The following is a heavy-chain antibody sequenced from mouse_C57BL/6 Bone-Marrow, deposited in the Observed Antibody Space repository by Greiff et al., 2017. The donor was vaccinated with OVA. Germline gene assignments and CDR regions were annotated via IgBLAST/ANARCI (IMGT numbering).Heavy chain of an antibody. CDR3: ARGWLHYAMDY. CDR2: INPRNGGT. Sequence: VQLQQPGTELVKPGASVKLSCKASGYTFTSYWIHWVKQRPGQGLEWIGNINPRNGGTDYSEKFKSKATLTVDKSSSTAYMQLSSLSSEESAAYYCARGWLHYAMDYWGQGTSVTVSA. D-gene: IGHD2-3*01. J-gene: IGHJ4*01. CDR1: GYTFTSYW. V-gene: IGHV1-53*01.